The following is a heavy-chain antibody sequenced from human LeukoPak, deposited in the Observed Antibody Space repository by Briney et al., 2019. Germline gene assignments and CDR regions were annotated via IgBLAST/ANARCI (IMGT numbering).Heavy chain of an antibody. Sequence: GASVKVSCKASGYTFTGYYMHWVRQAPGQGLEWMGWINPNSGGTNYAQKVQGRVTMTRDTSISTAYMELSRLRSDDTAVYYCARDGDIVVVPAAINWFDPWGQGTLVTVSS. J-gene: IGHJ5*02. V-gene: IGHV1-2*02. CDR2: INPNSGGT. CDR1: GYTFTGYY. CDR3: ARDGDIVVVPAAINWFDP. D-gene: IGHD2-2*01.